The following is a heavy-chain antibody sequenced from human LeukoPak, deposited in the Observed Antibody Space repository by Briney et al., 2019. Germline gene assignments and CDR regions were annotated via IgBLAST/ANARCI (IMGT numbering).Heavy chain of an antibody. J-gene: IGHJ3*02. Sequence: PGGSLRLSCAASGFTFSSYAMHWVRQAPGKGLEWVAVISYDGSNKYYADSVKGRFTISRDNSKNTLYLQMNSLRAEDTAVYYCARPSTKDYDSSGYYGAFDIWGQGTMVTVSS. V-gene: IGHV3-30*01. CDR3: ARPSTKDYDSSGYYGAFDI. D-gene: IGHD3-22*01. CDR1: GFTFSSYA. CDR2: ISYDGSNK.